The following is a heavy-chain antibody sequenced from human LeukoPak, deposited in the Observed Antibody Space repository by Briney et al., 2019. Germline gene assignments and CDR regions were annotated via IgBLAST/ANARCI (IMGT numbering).Heavy chain of an antibody. Sequence: GGSLRLPCRVAGFTFNNFAMSWVRQAPGKGLEWVSSVSGSGGSTGHADSVKGRFTISRDRSKNTLFLQMHNVRAEDTAVYYCARGINGVMRGAFDYWGQGTLVTVSS. CDR1: GFTFNNFA. D-gene: IGHD4-17*01. J-gene: IGHJ4*02. CDR2: VSGSGGST. CDR3: ARGINGVMRGAFDY. V-gene: IGHV3-23*01.